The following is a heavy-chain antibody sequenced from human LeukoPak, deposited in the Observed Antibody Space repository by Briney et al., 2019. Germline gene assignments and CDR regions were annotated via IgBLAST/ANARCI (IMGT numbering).Heavy chain of an antibody. Sequence: SETLSLTCAVYGGSFSGYYWSWIRQPPGKGLEWIGEINHSGSTNYNPSLKSRVTISVDTSKNQFSLKLSSVTAADTAVYHCARDTAVAGTFDYWGQGTLVTVSS. CDR3: ARDTAVAGTFDY. D-gene: IGHD6-19*01. V-gene: IGHV4-34*01. J-gene: IGHJ4*02. CDR2: INHSGST. CDR1: GGSFSGYY.